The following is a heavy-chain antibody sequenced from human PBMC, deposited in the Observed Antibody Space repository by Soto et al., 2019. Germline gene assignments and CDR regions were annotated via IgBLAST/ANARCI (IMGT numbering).Heavy chain of an antibody. CDR3: ARSKPWLVHYYYYYHMDV. V-gene: IGHV4-34*02. CDR2: INHSGST. Sequence: QVQLQQWGAGLLKPSETLSLTCAVYGRSFSGYYWSWIRQPPGKGLEWIGEINHSGSTNYNASLKGRVTISVDAAKNQFSLKLSSGTAADTAMYYRARSKPWLVHYYYYYHMDVWGKGTTVTVSS. CDR1: GRSFSGYY. D-gene: IGHD6-19*01. J-gene: IGHJ6*03.